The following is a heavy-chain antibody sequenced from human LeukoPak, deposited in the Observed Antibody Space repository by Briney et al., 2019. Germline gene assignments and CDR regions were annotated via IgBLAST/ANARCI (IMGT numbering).Heavy chain of an antibody. CDR2: IYYSGST. D-gene: IGHD1-26*01. V-gene: IGHV4-59*01. Sequence: SETLSLTCTVSGGSISSYYWSWIRQPPGKGLEWIGYIYYSGSTNYSPSLKSRVTISVDTSKNQFSLKLSSVTAADTAVYYCARSGNGVPFDYWGQGTLVTVSS. CDR1: GGSISSYY. CDR3: ARSGNGVPFDY. J-gene: IGHJ4*02.